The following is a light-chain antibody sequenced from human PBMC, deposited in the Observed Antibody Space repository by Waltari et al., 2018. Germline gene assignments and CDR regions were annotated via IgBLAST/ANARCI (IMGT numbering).Light chain of an antibody. V-gene: IGLV3-21*04. CDR3: QVWDTSIDLSV. CDR1: HLADKT. Sequence: SYVMTQAPSVSVAPGETARITCWGNHLADKTVTRYQQKPGQAPVLVIFYDSDRPSGIPERFSGSNSGNTATLTISRAEAGDEADYYCQVWDTSIDLSVFGTGTKVTVL. J-gene: IGLJ1*01. CDR2: YDS.